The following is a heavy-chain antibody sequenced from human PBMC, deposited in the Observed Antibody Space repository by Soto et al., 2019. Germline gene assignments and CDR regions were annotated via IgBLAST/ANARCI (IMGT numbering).Heavy chain of an antibody. J-gene: IGHJ4*02. D-gene: IGHD3-22*01. CDR2: IYYSGST. CDR3: ARDYDRTPGIY. CDR1: GGSISSSSYY. Sequence: SETLSLTCTVSGGSISSSSYYWGWIRQPPGKGLEWIGSIYYSGSTYYNPSLKSRVTISVDTSKNQFSLKLSSVTAADTAVYYCARDYDRTPGIYWGQGTLVTVS. V-gene: IGHV4-39*01.